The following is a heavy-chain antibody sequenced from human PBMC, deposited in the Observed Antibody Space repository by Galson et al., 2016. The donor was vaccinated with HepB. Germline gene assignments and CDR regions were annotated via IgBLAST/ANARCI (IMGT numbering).Heavy chain of an antibody. J-gene: IGHJ4*02. V-gene: IGHV3-30*03. Sequence: SLRLSCAASGFIFRTYDMHWVRQAPGKGLEWVAAISFDGTNEYYAESVKGRFTISRDNSKNTLNLQMNSLRPEDTAVYYCAREDGYCITSRCYAFDFWGRGTLVTVSS. D-gene: IGHD2-2*01. CDR2: ISFDGTNE. CDR3: AREDGYCITSRCYAFDF. CDR1: GFIFRTYD.